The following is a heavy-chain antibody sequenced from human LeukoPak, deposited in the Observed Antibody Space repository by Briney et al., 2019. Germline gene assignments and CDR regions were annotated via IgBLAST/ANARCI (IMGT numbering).Heavy chain of an antibody. Sequence: SETLSLTCTVSGGSISSYYWSWIRQPPGKGLEWIGNIHYSGSTNYNPSLKSRVTISVDRSKNQFSLKLNSVTAADTAVYYCARAPSGVSFDYWGQGTLVTVSS. V-gene: IGHV4-59*12. CDR3: ARAPSGVSFDY. CDR2: IHYSGST. J-gene: IGHJ4*02. D-gene: IGHD1-26*01. CDR1: GGSISSYY.